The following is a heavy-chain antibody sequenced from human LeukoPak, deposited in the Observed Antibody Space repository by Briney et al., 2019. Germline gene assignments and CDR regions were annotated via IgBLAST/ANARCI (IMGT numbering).Heavy chain of an antibody. CDR1: GYTFTSYD. D-gene: IGHD2-2*01. Sequence: ASVKVSCKASGYTFTSYDINWVRQATGQGLEWMGWMNPNSGNTGYAQKFQGRVTMTRNTSISTAYMELSSLRSEDTAVYYCARAPVAQNWFDPWGQGTLVTVSS. CDR3: ARAPVAQNWFDP. V-gene: IGHV1-8*01. CDR2: MNPNSGNT. J-gene: IGHJ5*02.